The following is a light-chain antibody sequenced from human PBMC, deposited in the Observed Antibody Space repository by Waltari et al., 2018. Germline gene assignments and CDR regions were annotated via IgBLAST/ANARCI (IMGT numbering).Light chain of an antibody. Sequence: SYELTQPPSVSVSPGQTARITCSGDALPKRFGYWYPQKSGQAPVLVIYEGSKRPSGIPERFSGSSLGTMATLTISGAQVEDEADYYCYSTDSSGDYGVFGGGTKLTVL. J-gene: IGLJ2*01. V-gene: IGLV3-10*01. CDR2: EGS. CDR1: ALPKRF. CDR3: YSTDSSGDYGV.